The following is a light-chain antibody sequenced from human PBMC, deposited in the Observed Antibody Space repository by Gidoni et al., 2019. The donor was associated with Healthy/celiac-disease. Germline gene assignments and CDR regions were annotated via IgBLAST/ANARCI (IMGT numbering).Light chain of an antibody. Sequence: EIVMTQSPATLSVSPGERATLPCRASQSVSSNLAWYQQKPGQAPRLLIYGASTRATGIPARFSGSGSGTEFTLTIGSLQSEDFAVYYWQQYNNWPRTFGQGTKVEIK. V-gene: IGKV3-15*01. CDR3: QQYNNWPRT. J-gene: IGKJ1*01. CDR1: QSVSSN. CDR2: GAS.